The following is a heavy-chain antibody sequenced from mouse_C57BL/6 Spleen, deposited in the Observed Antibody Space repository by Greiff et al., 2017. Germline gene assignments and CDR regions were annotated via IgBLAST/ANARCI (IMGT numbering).Heavy chain of an antibody. V-gene: IGHV1-72*01. J-gene: IGHJ1*03. D-gene: IGHD1-1*01. CDR1: GYTFTSYW. Sequence: QVQLQQPGAELVKPGASVKLSRKASGYTFTSYWMHWVKQRPGRGLEWIGRIDPNSGGTKYNEKFKSKATLTVDKPSSTAYMQLSSLTSEDSAVYYCAGPYYGSRGYWYFDVWGTGTTVTVSS. CDR2: IDPNSGGT. CDR3: AGPYYGSRGYWYFDV.